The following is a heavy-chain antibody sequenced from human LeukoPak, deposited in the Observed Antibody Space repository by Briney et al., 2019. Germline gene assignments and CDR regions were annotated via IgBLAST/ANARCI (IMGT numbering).Heavy chain of an antibody. J-gene: IGHJ5*02. CDR3: ARADFVDAGPYLIGP. CDR2: INPKSGRT. Sequence: ASVKVSCKTSGYSFTDYYIHWERQAPGQGLEWMGWINPKSGRTSSARKFQGRVTMTRDPSITTVYMDMAWLTSDDTAIYFCARADFVDAGPYLIGPWGQGTLVTVSS. CDR1: GYSFTDYY. D-gene: IGHD3-3*01. V-gene: IGHV1-2*02.